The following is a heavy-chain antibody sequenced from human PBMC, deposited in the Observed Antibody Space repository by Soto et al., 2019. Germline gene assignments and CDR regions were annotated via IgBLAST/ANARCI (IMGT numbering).Heavy chain of an antibody. CDR2: ISGGGGST. V-gene: IGHV3-23*04. J-gene: IGHJ4*02. Sequence: EAQLVQSGGGLVQPGGSMRLSCAASGFSFSNYWMHWVRQAPGKGLVWVSGISGGGGSTYYADSVKGRFTISRDNSKNTLYLQMNSLRAEDTAVFYCAKESAVAVTGRRFDYWGQGTLVTVSS. D-gene: IGHD6-19*01. CDR3: AKESAVAVTGRRFDY. CDR1: GFSFSNYW.